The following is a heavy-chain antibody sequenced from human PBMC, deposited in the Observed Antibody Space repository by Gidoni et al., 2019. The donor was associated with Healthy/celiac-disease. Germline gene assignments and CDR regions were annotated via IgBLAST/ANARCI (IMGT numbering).Heavy chain of an antibody. Sequence: EVQLLESGGGLVQPGGSLRLSCAASGFTFSSYAMSWVRQAPGKGLEWVSAISGSGGSTYYADSVKGRFTISRDNSKNTLYLQMNSLRAEDTAVYYCADSNGSGWYYDLWGRGTLVTVSS. CDR3: ADSNGSGWYYDL. D-gene: IGHD6-19*01. V-gene: IGHV3-23*01. CDR2: ISGSGGST. CDR1: GFTFSSYA. J-gene: IGHJ2*01.